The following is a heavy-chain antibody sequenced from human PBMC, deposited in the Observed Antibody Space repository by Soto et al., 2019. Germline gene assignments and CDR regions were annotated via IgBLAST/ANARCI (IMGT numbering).Heavy chain of an antibody. D-gene: IGHD3-22*01. Sequence: VKVSFKVSGYTLTELSMHWVRQAPGKGLEWMGGFDPEDGETIYAQKFQGRVTMTEDTSTDTAYMELSSLRSEDTAVYYCATDRTYYYDSSGPFSPLGYWGQGTLVTVSS. V-gene: IGHV1-24*01. CDR1: GYTLTELS. CDR3: ATDRTYYYDSSGPFSPLGY. CDR2: FDPEDGET. J-gene: IGHJ4*02.